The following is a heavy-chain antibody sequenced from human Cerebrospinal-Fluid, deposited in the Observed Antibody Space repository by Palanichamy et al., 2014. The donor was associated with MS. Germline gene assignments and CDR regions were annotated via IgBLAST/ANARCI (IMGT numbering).Heavy chain of an antibody. CDR3: ARGITIFGVVSNFDY. D-gene: IGHD3-3*01. J-gene: IGHJ4*02. CDR2: IRSSSSTI. CDR1: GFTFSSYS. V-gene: IGHV3-48*02. Sequence: EVQLVESGGGLVQPGGSLRLSCAASGFTFSSYSMNWVRQAPGKGLEWVSYIRSSSSTIYYADSVKGRFTISRDNAKNSLYLQMNGLRDEDTAVYYCARGITIFGVVSNFDYWGQGTLVTVSS.